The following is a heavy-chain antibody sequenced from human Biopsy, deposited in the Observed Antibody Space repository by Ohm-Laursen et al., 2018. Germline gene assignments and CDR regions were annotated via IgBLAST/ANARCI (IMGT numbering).Heavy chain of an antibody. J-gene: IGHJ4*02. D-gene: IGHD4-23*01. CDR3: ARGSNDFGGLYFPR. V-gene: IGHV4-59*01. CDR1: GDSISSYY. CDR2: ISYTGYT. Sequence: SETLSLTWAVSGDSISSYYWSWIRQPPGKGLEWIGHISYTGYTSYNASLKSRVTISVDTSRNHFSLRLSSLTAADTAVYYCARGSNDFGGLYFPRWGQGTLLTVSS.